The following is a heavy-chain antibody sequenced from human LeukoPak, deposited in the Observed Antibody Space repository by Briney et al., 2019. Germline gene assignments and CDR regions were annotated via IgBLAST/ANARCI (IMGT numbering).Heavy chain of an antibody. J-gene: IGHJ6*03. CDR1: GFTVSSNY. Sequence: GGSLRLSCAASGFTVSSNYMSWVRQAPGKGLEWVSVIYSGGSTYYADSVTGRFTISRDNSKNTLYLQMNSLRAEDTAVYYCARSRFGARSSSSDDDYYYYMDVWGKGTTVTVSS. D-gene: IGHD6-6*01. CDR2: IYSGGST. V-gene: IGHV3-53*01. CDR3: ARSRFGARSSSSDDDYYYYMDV.